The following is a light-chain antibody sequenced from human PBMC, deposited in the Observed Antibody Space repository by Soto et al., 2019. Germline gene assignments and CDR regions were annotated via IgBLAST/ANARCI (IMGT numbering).Light chain of an antibody. CDR1: QSISSD. CDR3: QQYNLWPPET. J-gene: IGKJ1*01. Sequence: IVMTQSPATLSVSPGERATLSCRAGQSISSDLAWYQQKPGQAPRLLIYGATARATGIPARFSGSGSGTEFTLTISSLQSEDSAVYYCQQYNLWPPETFGQGTKVDIK. CDR2: GAT. V-gene: IGKV3-15*01.